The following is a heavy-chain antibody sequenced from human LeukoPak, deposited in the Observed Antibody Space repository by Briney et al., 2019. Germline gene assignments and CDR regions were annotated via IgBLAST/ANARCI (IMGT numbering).Heavy chain of an antibody. CDR2: IYYSGST. CDR3: ARDFSSSWSYGMDV. D-gene: IGHD6-13*01. J-gene: IGHJ6*02. Sequence: SETLSLTCTVSGGSISSGVYYWSWIRQPPGKGLEWIGYIYYSGSTYYNPSIKSRVTISVDTSKNQFSLKLSSVTAADTAVYYCARDFSSSWSYGMDVWGQGTTVTVSS. CDR1: GGSISSGVYY. V-gene: IGHV4-30-4*01.